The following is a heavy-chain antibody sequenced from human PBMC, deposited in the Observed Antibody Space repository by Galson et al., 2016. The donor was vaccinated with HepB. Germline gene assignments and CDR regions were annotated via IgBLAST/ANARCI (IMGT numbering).Heavy chain of an antibody. J-gene: IGHJ3*02. D-gene: IGHD3-10*01. CDR2: ISWGGGST. CDR3: AKGLWFGELLDAFDI. V-gene: IGHV3-23*01. Sequence: SLRLSCAASGFTFDSYAMNWVRQAPGKGLEWVSGISWGGGSTNYADSVKGRFIISRDNFENTLYLQMNSLRAGDTAVYYCAKGLWFGELLDAFDIWGQGTTVTVSS. CDR1: GFTFDSYA.